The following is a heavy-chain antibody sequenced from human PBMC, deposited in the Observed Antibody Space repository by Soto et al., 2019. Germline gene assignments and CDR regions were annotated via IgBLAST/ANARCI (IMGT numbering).Heavy chain of an antibody. CDR2: IYYSGST. Sequence: QLQLQESGPGLVKPSETLSLTCTVSGGSISSSSYYWGWIRQPPGKGLEWIGSIYYSGSTYYNPSLKSRVTISVHTSKTQFSLKLSSVTAADTAVYYCARLHPSSGYGDYVGGMEFDYWGQGTLVTVSS. CDR3: ARLHPSSGYGDYVGGMEFDY. J-gene: IGHJ4*02. V-gene: IGHV4-39*01. CDR1: GGSISSSSYY. D-gene: IGHD4-17*01.